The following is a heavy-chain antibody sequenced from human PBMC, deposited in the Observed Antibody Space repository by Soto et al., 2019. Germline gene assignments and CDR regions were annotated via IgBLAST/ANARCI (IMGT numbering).Heavy chain of an antibody. Sequence: EVQLLESGGGLVQPGGSLRLSCAASGFTFSSYAMSWVRQAPGKGLEWVSAISGSGGSTYYADSVKGRFTISRDNSKNTLYLQMNSLRAEDTAVYYCAKDRGYSSSWYSTVWLDPWGQGTLVTVSS. J-gene: IGHJ5*02. CDR1: GFTFSSYA. CDR3: AKDRGYSSSWYSTVWLDP. CDR2: ISGSGGST. D-gene: IGHD6-13*01. V-gene: IGHV3-23*01.